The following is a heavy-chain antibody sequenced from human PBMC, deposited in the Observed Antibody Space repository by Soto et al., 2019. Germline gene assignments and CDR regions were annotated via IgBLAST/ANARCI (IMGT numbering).Heavy chain of an antibody. J-gene: IGHJ6*02. V-gene: IGHV5-10-1*01. CDR3: AILEKWYYNYYCLDV. CDR2: IDPGDSST. Sequence: GESLKIHCQGSGYSFTTYWISWVRQMPGKGLEGVGKIDPGDSSTNYSPSFRGHITISVDRSINTAHLQSSSLKAADTAVYYCAILEKWYYNYYCLDVWGQGTMVTVSS. D-gene: IGHD1-26*01. CDR1: GYSFTTYW.